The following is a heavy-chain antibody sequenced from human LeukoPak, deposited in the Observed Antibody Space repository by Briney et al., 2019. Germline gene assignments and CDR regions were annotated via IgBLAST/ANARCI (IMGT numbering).Heavy chain of an antibody. CDR2: ISPSGGST. Sequence: ASVKVSCKASGYTFTSSYLHWVRQAPGQGLEWMGIISPSGGSTTYAQKFQGRVTMTRDTSTSTVYMEVSSLRSEDTAVYYCARGGSRSPRDAFDIWGQGTMVTVSS. J-gene: IGHJ3*02. V-gene: IGHV1-46*01. CDR1: GYTFTSSY. CDR3: ARGGSRSPRDAFDI. D-gene: IGHD6-13*01.